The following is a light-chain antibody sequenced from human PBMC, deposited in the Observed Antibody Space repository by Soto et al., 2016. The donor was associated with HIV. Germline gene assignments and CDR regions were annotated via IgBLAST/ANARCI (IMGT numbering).Light chain of an antibody. CDR1: QSIGDW. CDR2: TAS. V-gene: IGKV1-5*03. CDR3: QQYSRSTPT. Sequence: DIQMTQAPSTLSASVGDRVIISCRASQSIGDWLAWYQQKPGKASKLLMNTASRLESGVPSRFSGSGSGTEFSLTINSLQPDDFATYYCQQYSRSTPTFGGGTKVEIK. J-gene: IGKJ4*01.